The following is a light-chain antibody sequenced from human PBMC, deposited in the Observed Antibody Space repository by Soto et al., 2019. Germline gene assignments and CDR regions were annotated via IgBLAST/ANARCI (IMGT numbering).Light chain of an antibody. CDR2: GAS. CDR3: QQYKSYWT. V-gene: IGKV3-11*01. CDR1: QSVRRY. J-gene: IGKJ1*01. Sequence: EIVLTQSPATLSLSPGERATLSCRASQSVRRYLAWYQQKPGQAPRLLIYGASSRATGIPDRFSGSGSGTEFALTISSLQPDDFATYYCQQYKSYWTFGQGTKVDTK.